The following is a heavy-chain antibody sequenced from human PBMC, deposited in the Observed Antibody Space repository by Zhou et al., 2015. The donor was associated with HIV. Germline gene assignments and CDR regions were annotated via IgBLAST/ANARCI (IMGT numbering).Heavy chain of an antibody. Sequence: QVQLVQSGTEVKKPGSSVRVSCQASGGTFSTYPISWVRQAPGQGLEWMGGITPLSRTVHYAQKFQGRVTLTADKSTNTAYMELNGLTSGDTAIYYCAKASQRRDVVHLKALLDFWGQGTLVTVSS. CDR3: AKASQRRDVVHLKALLDF. J-gene: IGHJ4*02. V-gene: IGHV1-69*06. CDR2: ITPLSRTV. D-gene: IGHD2-21*01. CDR1: GGTFSTYP.